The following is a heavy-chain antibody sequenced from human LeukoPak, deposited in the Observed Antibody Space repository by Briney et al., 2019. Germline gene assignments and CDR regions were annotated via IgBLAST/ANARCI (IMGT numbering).Heavy chain of an antibody. CDR1: GGSINSYY. V-gene: IGHV4-34*01. CDR2: INHSGST. CDR3: ARGRIAARSRFDY. J-gene: IGHJ4*02. Sequence: SETLSLTCTVSGGSINSYYWSWIRQPPGKGLEWIGEINHSGSTNYNPSLKSRVTISVDTSKNQFSLKLSSVTAADTAVYYCARGRIAARSRFDYWGQGTLVTVSS. D-gene: IGHD6-6*01.